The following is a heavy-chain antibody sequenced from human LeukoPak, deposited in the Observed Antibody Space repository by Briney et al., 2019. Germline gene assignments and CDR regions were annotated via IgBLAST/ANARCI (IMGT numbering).Heavy chain of an antibody. CDR2: IIPIFGIA. Sequence: GASVKVSCKASGGTFSSYAISWVRQAPGQGLEWVGRIIPIFGIANYAQKFQGRVTITADKSTSTAYMELSSLRSEDTAVYYCALSGDYYDSSGVQHWGQGTLVTVSS. D-gene: IGHD3-22*01. CDR1: GGTFSSYA. CDR3: ALSGDYYDSSGVQH. V-gene: IGHV1-69*04. J-gene: IGHJ1*01.